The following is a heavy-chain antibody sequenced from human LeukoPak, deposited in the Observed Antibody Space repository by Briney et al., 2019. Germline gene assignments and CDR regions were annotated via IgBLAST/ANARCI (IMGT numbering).Heavy chain of an antibody. CDR1: GGSIISYY. CDR2: IYYSGST. Sequence: PSETLSLTCTVSGGSIISYYWSWIRQPPGKGLEWIGHIYYSGSTNYNPSLKSRVTISVDTSKNQFSLKLSSVTAADTAVYYCARGIVGATSFDYWGQGTLVTVSS. D-gene: IGHD1-26*01. J-gene: IGHJ4*02. CDR3: ARGIVGATSFDY. V-gene: IGHV4-59*01.